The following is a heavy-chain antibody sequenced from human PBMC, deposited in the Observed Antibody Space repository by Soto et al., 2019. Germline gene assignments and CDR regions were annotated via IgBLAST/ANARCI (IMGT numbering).Heavy chain of an antibody. CDR1: GFTFSSYG. CDR3: AKTFGGPSY. D-gene: IGHD3-16*01. CDR2: ISYDGSNK. V-gene: IGHV3-30*18. J-gene: IGHJ4*02. Sequence: QVQLVESGGGVVQPGRSLRLSCAASGFTFSSYGMHWVRQAPGKGLEWVAVISYDGSNKYYADSVKGRFTISRDNSKNTLYLQMNSLRAEDTAVYYCAKTFGGPSYWGQGTLVTVSS.